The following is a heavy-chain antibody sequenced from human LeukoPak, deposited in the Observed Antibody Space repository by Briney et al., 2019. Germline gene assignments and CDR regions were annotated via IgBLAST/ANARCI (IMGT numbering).Heavy chain of an antibody. D-gene: IGHD6-13*01. J-gene: IGHJ5*02. Sequence: GGSLRLSYAASGFIVSSNYMSWVRQAPGKGLEWVSIIYSGGNTFYGDSVKGRFTISRDNSKNTLYLQMNSLRAEDTAVYYCARGGAAAGFDPWGQGTLVTVSS. CDR3: ARGGAAAGFDP. CDR1: GFIVSSNY. CDR2: IYSGGNT. V-gene: IGHV3-53*01.